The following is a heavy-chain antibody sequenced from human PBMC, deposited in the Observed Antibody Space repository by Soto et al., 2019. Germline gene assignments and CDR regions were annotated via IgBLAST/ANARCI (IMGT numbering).Heavy chain of an antibody. J-gene: IGHJ5*02. D-gene: IGHD2-2*01. CDR2: INTDNGKT. V-gene: IGHV1-3*04. Sequence: ASVKVSCKASGYTFTSYSIHWVRHAPGQRLEWMGWINTDNGKTRDSQKFQDRVTLTRDTSASTAYMELSSLTSEDTAVYYCARAGNCTSTTCFSGWLAPWGQGTLVTVSS. CDR3: ARAGNCTSTTCFSGWLAP. CDR1: GYTFTSYS.